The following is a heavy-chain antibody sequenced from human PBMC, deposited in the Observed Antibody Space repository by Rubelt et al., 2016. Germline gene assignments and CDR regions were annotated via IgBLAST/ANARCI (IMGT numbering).Heavy chain of an antibody. D-gene: IGHD5-24*01. Sequence: QVQLVQSGAEVKKPGASVKVSCKASGYTFTSYGISWVRQAPGQGLEWMGWISAYNENTNYAQKIQGRGTMTTDSYTSTAYMERRSLRSDDTAVDYCARERDDYGDYWGQGTLVTVSS. CDR2: ISAYNENT. CDR3: ARERDDYGDY. V-gene: IGHV1-18*01. J-gene: IGHJ4*02. CDR1: GYTFTSYG.